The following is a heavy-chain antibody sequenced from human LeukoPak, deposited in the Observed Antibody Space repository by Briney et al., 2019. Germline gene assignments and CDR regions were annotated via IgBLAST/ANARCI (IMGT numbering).Heavy chain of an antibody. D-gene: IGHD3-3*01. V-gene: IGHV4-34*01. CDR3: ARGAPIHYDFWSGYYTGSKLDY. Sequence: RPSETLSLTCAVYGVSLSGYYWSWIRQRPAKGLEWIGEINHSGSTNYNPSLKSRVTISVDTSKNQFSLKLSSVTAADTAVYYCARGAPIHYDFWSGYYTGSKLDYWGQGTLVTVSS. CDR2: INHSGST. CDR1: GVSLSGYY. J-gene: IGHJ4*02.